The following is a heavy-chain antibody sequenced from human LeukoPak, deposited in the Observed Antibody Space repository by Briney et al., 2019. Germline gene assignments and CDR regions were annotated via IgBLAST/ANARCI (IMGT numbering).Heavy chain of an antibody. D-gene: IGHD2-21*02. CDR1: GFTFSSYE. CDR3: ARDRSKVTAYDDALDM. V-gene: IGHV3-48*03. J-gene: IGHJ3*02. CDR2: ISDIGSTQ. Sequence: PGGSLRLSCAASGFTFSSYELNWVRQAPGKGLEWVSYISDIGSTQHYADSAKGRFTISRDNAKNSLYLQMNSLTAEDTGVYYCARDRSKVTAYDDALDMWGQGAMVIVSS.